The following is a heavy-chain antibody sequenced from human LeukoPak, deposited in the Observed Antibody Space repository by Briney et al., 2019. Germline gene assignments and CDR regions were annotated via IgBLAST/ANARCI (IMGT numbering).Heavy chain of an antibody. J-gene: IGHJ4*02. D-gene: IGHD2-15*01. Sequence: SQTLSLTCAISGYSVYSSSTAWNWVRQTPSRGLEWLGRTYYTSKWNNDYAVFVKSRITITPDISKNQFSLQLNSVTPEDTAIYYCTRGYLKGGFGQWGQGTLVTVSS. V-gene: IGHV6-1*01. CDR3: TRGYLKGGFGQ. CDR1: GYSVYSSSTA. CDR2: TYYTSKWNN.